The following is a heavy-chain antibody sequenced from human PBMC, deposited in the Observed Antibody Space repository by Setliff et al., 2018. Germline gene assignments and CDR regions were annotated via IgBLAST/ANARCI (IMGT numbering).Heavy chain of an antibody. Sequence: SETLSLTCTVSGYSISSGYYWGWIRQPPGKGLEWIGEINHSGSTNYNPSLKSRVTISVDTSKNQFSLKLSSVTAADTAVYYCASGKRDGYNVDYWGQGTLVTVSS. CDR1: GYSISSGYY. CDR2: INHSGST. V-gene: IGHV4-38-2*02. J-gene: IGHJ4*02. CDR3: ASGKRDGYNVDY. D-gene: IGHD5-12*01.